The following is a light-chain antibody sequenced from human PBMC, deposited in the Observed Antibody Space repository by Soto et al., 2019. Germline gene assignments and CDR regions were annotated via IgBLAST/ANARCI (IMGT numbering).Light chain of an antibody. CDR3: QQYGSSPVT. CDR1: QTVSSNY. V-gene: IGKV3-20*01. Sequence: ENVLTQSPDTLSLSPGEGATLSCRASQTVSSNYLAWYQHRPGQAPKLIIHGASYTAPGIPDRFSGSGSGADFTLTISRLEPEDFAVYFCQQYGSSPVTFGGGTKVEIK. CDR2: GAS. J-gene: IGKJ4*01.